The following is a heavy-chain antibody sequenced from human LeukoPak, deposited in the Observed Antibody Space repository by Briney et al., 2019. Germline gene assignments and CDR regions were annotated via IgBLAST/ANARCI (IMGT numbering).Heavy chain of an antibody. D-gene: IGHD2-2*02. CDR2: MNPNSGNT. CDR1: GYTFTSYD. Sequence: ASVKVSCKASGYTFTSYDINWVRRATGQGLEWMGWMNPNSGNTGYAQKFQGRVTMTRNTSISTAYMELSSLRSEDTAVYYCARGIVVVPAAILDPYWFDPWGQGTLVTVSS. J-gene: IGHJ5*02. V-gene: IGHV1-8*01. CDR3: ARGIVVVPAAILDPYWFDP.